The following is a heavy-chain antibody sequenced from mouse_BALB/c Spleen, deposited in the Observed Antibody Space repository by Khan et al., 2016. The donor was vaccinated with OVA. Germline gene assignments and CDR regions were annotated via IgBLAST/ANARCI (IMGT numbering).Heavy chain of an antibody. V-gene: IGHV3-2*02. CDR1: GYSITSDYA. CDR2: ISYSGNT. J-gene: IGHJ2*01. CDR3: ARICGGDFDY. Sequence: EVQLQESGPGLVKPSQSLSLTCTVTGYSITSDYAWNWIRQFPGNKLEWLGFISYSGNTNYNPSLKSRIPINRDTSKNQFFLQLNSVTTEDTATYYCARICGGDFDYWGQGTTLTVSS.